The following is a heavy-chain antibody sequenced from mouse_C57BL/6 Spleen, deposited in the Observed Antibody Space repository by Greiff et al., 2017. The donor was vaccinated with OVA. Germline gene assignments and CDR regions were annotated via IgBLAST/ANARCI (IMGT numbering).Heavy chain of an antibody. Sequence: QVQLQQPGAELVRPGSSVKLSCKASGYTFTSYWMHWVKQRPIQGLEWIGNIYPSDSETHYSHKFKDKATLTVDKSSSTAYMQLSSLTSEDSAVYYCARLGERRSFAYWGQGTLVTVSA. D-gene: IGHD2-12*01. CDR2: IYPSDSET. V-gene: IGHV1-52*01. CDR3: ARLGERRSFAY. CDR1: GYTFTSYW. J-gene: IGHJ3*01.